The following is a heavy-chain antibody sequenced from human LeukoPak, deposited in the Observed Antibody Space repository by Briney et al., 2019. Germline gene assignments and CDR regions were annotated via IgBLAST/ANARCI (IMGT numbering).Heavy chain of an antibody. CDR3: ARMYDTLKYYYYGMDV. CDR2: ISSSSSYI. Sequence: PGGSLRLSCAASGFTFSSYSMNWVRQAPGKGLEWVSSISSSSSYIYYADSVKGRFTISRDNAKNSLYLQTNSLRAEDTAVYYCARMYDTLKYYYYGMDVWGKGTTVTVSS. D-gene: IGHD3-9*01. J-gene: IGHJ6*04. CDR1: GFTFSSYS. V-gene: IGHV3-21*01.